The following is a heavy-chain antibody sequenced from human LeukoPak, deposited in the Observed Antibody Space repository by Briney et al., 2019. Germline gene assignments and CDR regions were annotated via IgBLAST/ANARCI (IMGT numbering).Heavy chain of an antibody. CDR2: IYPADSDT. CDR3: ARFPMRISDSSGSGVYYYYMDV. J-gene: IGHJ6*03. V-gene: IGHV5-51*01. D-gene: IGHD3-22*01. CDR1: GYTFTNYW. Sequence: GESLKISCKTSGYTFTNYWIAWVRQMPGKGLEWMGIIYPADSDTRYSPSFQGQVTISADKSISTAYLQWSSLKASDTAMYYCARFPMRISDSSGSGVYYYYMDVWGKGTTVTVSS.